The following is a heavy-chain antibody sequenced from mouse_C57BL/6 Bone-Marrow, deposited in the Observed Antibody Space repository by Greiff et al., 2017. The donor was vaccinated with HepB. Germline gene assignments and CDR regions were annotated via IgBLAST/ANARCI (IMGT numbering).Heavy chain of an antibody. J-gene: IGHJ4*01. CDR2: ISSGGDYI. CDR3: TRDITTVVDYYAMDY. D-gene: IGHD1-1*01. CDR1: GFTFSSYA. Sequence: EVNLVESGEGLVKPGGSLKLSCAASGFTFSSYAMSWVRQTPEKRLEWVAYISSGGDYIYYADTVKGRFTISRDNARNTLYLQMSSLKSEDTAMYYCTRDITTVVDYYAMDYWGQGTSVTVSS. V-gene: IGHV5-9-1*02.